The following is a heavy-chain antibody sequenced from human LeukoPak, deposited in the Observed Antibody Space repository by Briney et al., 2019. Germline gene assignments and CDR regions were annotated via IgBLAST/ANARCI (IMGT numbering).Heavy chain of an antibody. CDR1: GFMFSTYW. CDR2: IKPDGNET. V-gene: IGHV3-7*01. J-gene: IGHJ4*02. CDR3: GGFGYEAAVDL. Sequence: GGSLRLSCAASGFMFSTYWMTWVRQAPGRGLEWVANIKPDGNETYYVDSVKGRFTITRDNTKNLLYLQMNSLRGEDAAVYYCGGFGYEAAVDLWGQGTLVTVSS. D-gene: IGHD6-13*01.